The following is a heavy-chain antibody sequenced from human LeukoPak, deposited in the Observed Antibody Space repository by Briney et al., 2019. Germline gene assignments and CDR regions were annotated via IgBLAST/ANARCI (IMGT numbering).Heavy chain of an antibody. D-gene: IGHD3-22*01. J-gene: IGHJ3*02. Sequence: GGSLRLSCAASGFTFSSYSMNWVRQAPGKGLEWVSSISSSSSYIYYADSVKGRFTISRDNAKNSLYLQMNSLRAEDTAVYYCASGQTYYYDSSGSADAFDIWGQGTMVTVSS. CDR1: GFTFSSYS. CDR3: ASGQTYYYDSSGSADAFDI. CDR2: ISSSSSYI. V-gene: IGHV3-21*01.